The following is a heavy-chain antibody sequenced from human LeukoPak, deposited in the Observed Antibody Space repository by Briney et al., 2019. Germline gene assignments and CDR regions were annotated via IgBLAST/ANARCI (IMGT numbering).Heavy chain of an antibody. CDR2: IYYSGST. D-gene: IGHD4-23*01. Sequence: SETLSLTCTVSGGSISSGGYYWSWIRQHPGKGLEWIGYIYYSGSTYYNPSLKSRVTISVDTSKNQFSLKLSSVTAADTAVYYCARDQEMGGRNQVMTTVVTPGAFDIWGQGTMVTVSS. CDR1: GGSISSGGYY. CDR3: ARDQEMGGRNQVMTTVVTPGAFDI. J-gene: IGHJ3*02. V-gene: IGHV4-31*03.